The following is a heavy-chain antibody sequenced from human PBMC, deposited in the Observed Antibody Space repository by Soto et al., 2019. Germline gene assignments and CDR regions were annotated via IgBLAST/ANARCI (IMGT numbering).Heavy chain of an antibody. CDR2: ISGSGGST. Sequence: PGGSLRLSCAASGFTFSSYAMSWVRQAPGKGLEWVSAISGSGGSTYYADSVKGRFTISRDNSKNTLYLQMNSLRAEDTAVYYCANQKSAWVGFPGSGSYPTASIWFDPWGQGTLVTVSS. D-gene: IGHD1-26*01. V-gene: IGHV3-23*01. J-gene: IGHJ5*02. CDR3: ANQKSAWVGFPGSGSYPTASIWFDP. CDR1: GFTFSSYA.